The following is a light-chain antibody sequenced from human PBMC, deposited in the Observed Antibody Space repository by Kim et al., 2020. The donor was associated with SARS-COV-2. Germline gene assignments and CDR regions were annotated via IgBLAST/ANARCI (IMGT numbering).Light chain of an antibody. Sequence: VSPGQTASITCSGDKLGDKYAYWYQQKPGQSPVLVIYQDTKRPSGIPERFSGSNSGNTATLTISGTQAMDEADYYCQAWDSSTVVFGGATQLTVL. CDR2: QDT. V-gene: IGLV3-1*01. CDR3: QAWDSSTVV. J-gene: IGLJ2*01. CDR1: KLGDKY.